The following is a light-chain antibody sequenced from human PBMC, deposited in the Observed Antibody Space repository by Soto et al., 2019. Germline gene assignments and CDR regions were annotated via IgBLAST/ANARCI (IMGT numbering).Light chain of an antibody. CDR2: ATN. J-gene: IGLJ2*01. V-gene: IGLV1-51*01. CDR3: GTWDSSLSAGV. CDR1: TSNIGNNY. Sequence: QSALTQPPSVSAAPGQKVTISCSGSTSNIGNNYVSWYQQLPGTAPKLLIYATNKRPSGIPDRFSGSQSGTSVTLDITGLQPGDEADYYCGTWDSSLSAGVFGGGTKLTVL.